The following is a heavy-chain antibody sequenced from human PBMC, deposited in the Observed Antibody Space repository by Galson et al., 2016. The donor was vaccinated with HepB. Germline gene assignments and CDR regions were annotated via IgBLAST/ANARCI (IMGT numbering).Heavy chain of an antibody. CDR2: SRNKPSSYTT. CDR1: GFIFSDYY. CDR3: TRAGTSTRYFDN. V-gene: IGHV3-72*01. J-gene: IGHJ4*02. Sequence: SLRLSCATSGFIFSDYYMDWVRQAPGKGLKWVARSRNKPSSYTTEYAASVEGRFTISRDESKNSLYLQMSSLKTEDTAVYYCTRAGTSTRYFDNWGQGTLVTVSS. D-gene: IGHD2/OR15-2a*01.